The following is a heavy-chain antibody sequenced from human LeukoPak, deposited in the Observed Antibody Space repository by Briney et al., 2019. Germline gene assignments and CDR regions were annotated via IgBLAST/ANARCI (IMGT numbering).Heavy chain of an antibody. CDR2: IYYSGST. J-gene: IGHJ4*02. V-gene: IGHV4-59*01. Sequence: SETLSLTCTVSGGSISSYYWSWIRQPPGKGLEWIGYIYYSGSTNYNPSLKSRVTISVDTSKSQFSLKLTSVTAADTAVYYCARSSYGVRGVDYWGQGTLVTVSS. D-gene: IGHD3-10*01. CDR1: GGSISSYY. CDR3: ARSSYGVRGVDY.